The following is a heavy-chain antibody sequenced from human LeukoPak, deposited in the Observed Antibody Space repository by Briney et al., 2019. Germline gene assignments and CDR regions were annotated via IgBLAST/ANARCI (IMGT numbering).Heavy chain of an antibody. CDR2: IIPILGIA. CDR1: GYTLSELS. V-gene: IGHV1-69*04. D-gene: IGHD3-10*01. Sequence: SVKVSCKVSGYTLSELSMHWVRQAPGKGLEWMGRIIPILGIANYAQKFQGRVTITADKSTSTAYMELSSLRSEDTAVYYCARGSLLWSRDRFDPWGQATLVTVSS. CDR3: ARGSLLWSRDRFDP. J-gene: IGHJ5*02.